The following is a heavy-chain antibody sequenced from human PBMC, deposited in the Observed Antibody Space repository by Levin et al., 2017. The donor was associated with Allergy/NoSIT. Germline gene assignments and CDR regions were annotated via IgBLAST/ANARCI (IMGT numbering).Heavy chain of an antibody. CDR2: ISRSTPY. Sequence: GGSLRLSCVASGFAFSSYTMNWVRQAPGKGLELVASISRSTPYMRDRFTISRDNSQNSVFLQMDSLRAEDTAVYYCARGTVFGVLIPQDGMDVWGQGTTVIVS. J-gene: IGHJ6*02. D-gene: IGHD3-3*01. CDR3: ARGTVFGVLIPQDGMDV. V-gene: IGHV3-21*06. CDR1: GFAFSSYT.